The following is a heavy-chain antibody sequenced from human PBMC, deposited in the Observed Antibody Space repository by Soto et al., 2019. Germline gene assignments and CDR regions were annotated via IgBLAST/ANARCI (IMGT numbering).Heavy chain of an antibody. D-gene: IGHD2-2*01. CDR1: GGSFSGYY. CDR3: ARERATNEGLGDIVVGPAAPLYYYYYKDV. J-gene: IGHJ6*03. V-gene: IGHV4-34*01. CDR2: INHSGST. Sequence: SETLSLTCAVYGGSFSGYYWSWIRQPPGKGLEWIGEINHSGSTNYNPSLKSRVTISVDTSKNQFSLKLSSVTAADTAVYYWARERATNEGLGDIVVGPAAPLYYYYYKDVWGKGTTVTVSS.